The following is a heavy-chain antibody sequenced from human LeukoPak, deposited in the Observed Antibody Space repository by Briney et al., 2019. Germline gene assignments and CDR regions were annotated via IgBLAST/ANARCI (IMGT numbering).Heavy chain of an antibody. CDR3: ASITRGIAARIRIDY. J-gene: IGHJ4*02. Sequence: GRSLRLSCAASGFTFSSYAMHWVRQAPGKGLEWVAVISYDGSNKYYADSVKGRFTISRDNSKNTLYLQMNSLRAEDTAVYYCASITRGIAARIRIDYWGQGTLVTVSS. CDR1: GFTFSSYA. D-gene: IGHD6-6*01. CDR2: ISYDGSNK. V-gene: IGHV3-30-3*01.